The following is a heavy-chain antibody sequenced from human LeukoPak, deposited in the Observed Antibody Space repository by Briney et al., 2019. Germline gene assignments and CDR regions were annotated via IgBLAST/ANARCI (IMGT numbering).Heavy chain of an antibody. CDR3: ASSILFREYYYYGMDV. D-gene: IGHD2-21*01. J-gene: IGHJ6*02. CDR1: GGSISSHY. Sequence: SETLSLTCTVSGGSISSHYWSWIRQPPGKGLEWIGYIYYSGSTNYNPSLKSRVTISVDTSKNQFSLKLSSVTAADTAVYYCASSILFREYYYYGMDVWGQGTTVTVSS. CDR2: IYYSGST. V-gene: IGHV4-59*11.